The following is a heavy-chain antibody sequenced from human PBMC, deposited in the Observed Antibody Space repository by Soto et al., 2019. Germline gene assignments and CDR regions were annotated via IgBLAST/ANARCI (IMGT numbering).Heavy chain of an antibody. D-gene: IGHD3-22*01. CDR3: AHFLSDSSDTPDAEYFQH. J-gene: IGHJ1*01. V-gene: IGHV2-5*01. CDR1: GFSLSTSGVG. Sequence: GSGPTLVNPTQTLTLTCTFSGFSLSTSGVGVGWIRQPPGKALEWLALIYWNDDKRYSPSLKSRLTITKDTSKNQVVLTMTNMDPVDTATYYCAHFLSDSSDTPDAEYFQHWGQGTLVTVSS. CDR2: IYWNDDK.